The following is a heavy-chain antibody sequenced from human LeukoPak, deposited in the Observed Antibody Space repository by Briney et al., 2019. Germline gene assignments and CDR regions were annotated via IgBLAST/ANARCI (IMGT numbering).Heavy chain of an antibody. Sequence: GALRLSCAASGFTFDDYGMSWVRQAPGKGLEWVSGINWNGGSTGYADSVKGRFTISRDNAKNSLYLQMNSLRAEDTALYYCARDPGRDYDFWSGYSSYFDYWGQGTLVTVSS. CDR3: ARDPGRDYDFWSGYSSYFDY. CDR2: INWNGGST. V-gene: IGHV3-20*04. D-gene: IGHD3-3*01. CDR1: GFTFDDYG. J-gene: IGHJ4*02.